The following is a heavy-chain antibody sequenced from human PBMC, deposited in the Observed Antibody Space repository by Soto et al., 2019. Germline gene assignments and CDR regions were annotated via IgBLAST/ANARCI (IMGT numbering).Heavy chain of an antibody. Sequence: QLQLQESGPGLVKPSETLSLTCTVSGGSISSSSYYWGWIRQPPGKGLEWIGSIYYSGSTYYNPSLKSRVTISVDTSKNRFSLKLSSVTAADTAVYYCASSYSSGWYAGNAFDIWGQGTMVTVSS. J-gene: IGHJ3*02. CDR3: ASSYSSGWYAGNAFDI. D-gene: IGHD6-19*01. CDR2: IYYSGST. V-gene: IGHV4-39*01. CDR1: GGSISSSSYY.